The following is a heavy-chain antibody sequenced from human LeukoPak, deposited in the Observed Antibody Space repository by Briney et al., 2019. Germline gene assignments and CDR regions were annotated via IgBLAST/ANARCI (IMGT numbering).Heavy chain of an antibody. D-gene: IGHD1-26*01. CDR2: IYHSGST. CDR3: ARGEWDSYYYYGMDV. V-gene: IGHV4-30-2*01. J-gene: IGHJ6*02. CDR1: GGSISSGGYS. Sequence: PSQTLSLTCAVSGGSISSGGYSWSWIRQPPGKGLEWIGYIYHSGSTNYNPSLKSRVTISVDTSKNQFSLKLSSVTAADTAVYYCARGEWDSYYYYGMDVWGQGTTVTVSS.